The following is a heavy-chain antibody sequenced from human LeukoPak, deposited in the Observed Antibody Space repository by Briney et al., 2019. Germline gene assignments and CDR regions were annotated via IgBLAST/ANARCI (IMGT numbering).Heavy chain of an antibody. CDR1: GYTFTGYY. J-gene: IGHJ4*02. CDR3: ARGTTDDY. Sequence: GASLKVSCKASGYTFTGYYMHWVRQAPGQGLEWMGVINPSGGSTRYAQKFQGRVTMTGDPSTRTVYMELSSLTSDDTAVYYCARGTTDDYWGQGTPVTVSS. D-gene: IGHD1-1*01. V-gene: IGHV1-46*01. CDR2: INPSGGST.